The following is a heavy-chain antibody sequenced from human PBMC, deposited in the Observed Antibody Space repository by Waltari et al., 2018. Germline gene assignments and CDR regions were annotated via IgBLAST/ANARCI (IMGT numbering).Heavy chain of an antibody. CDR3: ARNQVETALGY. V-gene: IGHV3-53*01. J-gene: IGHJ4*02. CDR2: IYSGGTT. D-gene: IGHD2-21*02. Sequence: EVQLVESGGGLIQPGGSLRLSCCASSVTVSNNYMTWLRQAPGKGLELVSLIYSGGTTYYADSVRGRFTISRDGSKNTVYLQMNSLRAEDTAVYFCARNQVETALGYWGQGTLVTVSS. CDR1: SVTVSNNY.